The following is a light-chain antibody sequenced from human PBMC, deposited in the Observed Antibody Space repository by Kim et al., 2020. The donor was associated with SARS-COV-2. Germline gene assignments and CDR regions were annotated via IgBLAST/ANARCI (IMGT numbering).Light chain of an antibody. V-gene: IGKV1-17*03. CDR3: LQHNTYPRT. J-gene: IGKJ1*01. CDR1: QAIGNS. Sequence: ASVGNRVTITCRATQAIGNSLAWFQQKPGKVPKRLIIAASNLESGVPSRFSGSGSGTEFTLTISSLHPEDFATYYCLQHNTYPRTFGQGTKVDIK. CDR2: AAS.